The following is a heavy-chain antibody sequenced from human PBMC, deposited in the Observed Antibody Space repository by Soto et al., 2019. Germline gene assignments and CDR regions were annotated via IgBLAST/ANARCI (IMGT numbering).Heavy chain of an antibody. V-gene: IGHV5-51*01. CDR3: VRPDSTGYYSH. D-gene: IGHD3-9*01. J-gene: IGHJ4*02. Sequence: PGESLKISCKGSGYIFTNYWIGWVRQIPGKGLEWMGIINPADSDTRYSPSFQGQVTVSVDKSISTAYLHRGSLKASDTAMYYCVRPDSTGYYSHWGQGTQVTVSS. CDR2: INPADSDT. CDR1: GYIFTNYW.